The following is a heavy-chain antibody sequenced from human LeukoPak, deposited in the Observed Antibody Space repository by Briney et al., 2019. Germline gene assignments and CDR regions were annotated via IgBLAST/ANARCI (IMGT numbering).Heavy chain of an antibody. CDR3: ATGDWVY. J-gene: IGHJ4*02. D-gene: IGHD3/OR15-3a*01. Sequence: GGSLRLSCAASGFTFNNYGMHWVRQAPGKGLEWVAVIWYDGTNKHYADSVKGRFTISRDNAKNSLYLQMNSLRAEDTAVYYCATGDWVYWGQGTLVTVSS. CDR1: GFTFNNYG. CDR2: IWYDGTNK. V-gene: IGHV3-33*03.